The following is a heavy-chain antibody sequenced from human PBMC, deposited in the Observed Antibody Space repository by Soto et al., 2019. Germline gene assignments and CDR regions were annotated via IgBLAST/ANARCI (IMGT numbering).Heavy chain of an antibody. CDR3: ARAAVNRPYYYYYYMDV. J-gene: IGHJ6*03. CDR2: IGTAGDT. V-gene: IGHV3-13*01. D-gene: IGHD4-17*01. Sequence: GGSLRLSCAASGFTFSSYDMHWVRQATGKGLEWVSAIGTAGDTYYPGSVKGRFTISRENAKNSLYLQMNSLRAGDTAVYYCARAAVNRPYYYYYYMDVWGKGTTVTVSS. CDR1: GFTFSSYD.